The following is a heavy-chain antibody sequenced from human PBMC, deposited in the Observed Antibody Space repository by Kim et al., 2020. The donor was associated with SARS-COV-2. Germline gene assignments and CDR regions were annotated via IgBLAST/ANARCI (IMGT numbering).Heavy chain of an antibody. V-gene: IGHV4-39*07. D-gene: IGHD1-26*01. J-gene: IGHJ4*02. Sequence: SETLSLTCTVSGGSISSSSYYWGWIRQPPGKGLEWIGSIYYSGSTYYNPSLKSRVTISVDTSKNQFSLKLSSVTAADTAVYYCARDSQSGSYVDYWGQGTLVTVSS. CDR2: IYYSGST. CDR1: GGSISSSSYY. CDR3: ARDSQSGSYVDY.